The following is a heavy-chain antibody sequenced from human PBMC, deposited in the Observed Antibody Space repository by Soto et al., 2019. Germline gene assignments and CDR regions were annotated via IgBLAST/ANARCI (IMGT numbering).Heavy chain of an antibody. CDR2: MSYDESNK. CDR3: AKVYVVGSSYYYFYGMDV. Sequence: PGGSLRLSCAASGFSFSSYGMHWVRQAPGKGLEWVAVMSYDESNKYYADSVKGRFTISRDNSKNTLYLQMNSLRAEDTAVYYCAKVYVVGSSYYYFYGMDVWGQGTTVTVSS. CDR1: GFSFSSYG. J-gene: IGHJ6*02. D-gene: IGHD2-21*01. V-gene: IGHV3-30*18.